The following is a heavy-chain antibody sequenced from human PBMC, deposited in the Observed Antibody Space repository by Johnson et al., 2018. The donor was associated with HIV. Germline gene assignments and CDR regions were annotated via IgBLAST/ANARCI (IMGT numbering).Heavy chain of an antibody. J-gene: IGHJ3*02. CDR3: AKDQDYGGNSGRFDI. D-gene: IGHD4-23*01. CDR2: ISYDGSNK. CDR1: GFTFSSFA. V-gene: IGHV3-30*04. Sequence: VQLVESGGGVVQPGRSLRLSCAASGFTFSSFAMHWVRQAPGKGLEWVAVISYDGSNKNYADSVKGRFSISRDNSKNTLYLQMNSLRAEDTAVYYCAKDQDYGGNSGRFDIWAKGQWSPSLQ.